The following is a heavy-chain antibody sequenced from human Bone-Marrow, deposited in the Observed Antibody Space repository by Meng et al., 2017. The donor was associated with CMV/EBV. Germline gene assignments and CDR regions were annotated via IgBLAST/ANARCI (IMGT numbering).Heavy chain of an antibody. D-gene: IGHD3-22*01. J-gene: IGHJ4*02. CDR3: ASSEMYYYDSSGYYQRGY. V-gene: IGHV3-48*03. CDR1: GFTFSSYE. CDR2: ISSSGSTI. Sequence: GESLKISCAASGFTFSSYEMNWVRQAPGKGLEWVSYISSSGSTIYYADSVKGRFTISRDNAKNSLYLQMNSLRAEDTAVYYCASSEMYYYDSSGYYQRGYWGQGTLVTVSS.